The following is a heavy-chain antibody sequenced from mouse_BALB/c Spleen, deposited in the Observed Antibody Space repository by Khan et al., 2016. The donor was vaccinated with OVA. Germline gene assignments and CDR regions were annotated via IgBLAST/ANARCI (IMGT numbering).Heavy chain of an antibody. CDR1: GYTFTIYG. CDR2: INTYTGEP. D-gene: IGHD2-14*01. J-gene: IGHJ4*01. Sequence: QVQLQQSGPELKKPGETVKISCKASGYTFTIYGMNWVRQAPGKGLKWMGWINTYTGEPTYADDFKGRFAFSLETSASTAFLQINNLKNEDTATYFCARVGYNVTMDYWGQGTSVTVSS. CDR3: ARVGYNVTMDY. V-gene: IGHV9-3-1*01.